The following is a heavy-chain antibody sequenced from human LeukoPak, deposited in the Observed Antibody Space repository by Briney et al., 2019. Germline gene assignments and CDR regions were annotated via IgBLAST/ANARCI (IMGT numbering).Heavy chain of an antibody. CDR3: AKDLRGQQVAAEYFQY. CDR2: ISGSGGST. V-gene: IGHV3-23*01. J-gene: IGHJ1*01. Sequence: PGGSLRLPCAASGFTFSTYVMSWVRQAPGKGLEWVSAISGSGGSTYYADSVKGRFTISRDNSKNTLYLQMNSLSAEDTAVYYCAKDLRGQQVAAEYFQYWGQGTLVTVSS. D-gene: IGHD6-13*01. CDR1: GFTFSTYV.